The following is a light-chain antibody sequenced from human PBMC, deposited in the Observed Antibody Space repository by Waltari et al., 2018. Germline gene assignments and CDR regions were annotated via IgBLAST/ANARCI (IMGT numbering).Light chain of an antibody. J-gene: IGKJ2*03. CDR2: KAS. V-gene: IGKV1-5*03. CDR3: QQYNTYSS. Sequence: DIQMTQSPSTLSASVGDTITITCRASQSISNYLAWYQQKPGKAPKPLIYKASSSGSGVPSRFSGSGSGTECTLTLSSLQPDDFATYYCQQYNTYSSFGQGTKLEIK. CDR1: QSISNY.